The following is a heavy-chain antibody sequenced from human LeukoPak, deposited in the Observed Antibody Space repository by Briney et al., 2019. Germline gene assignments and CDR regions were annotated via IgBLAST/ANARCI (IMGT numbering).Heavy chain of an antibody. D-gene: IGHD3-22*01. J-gene: IGHJ4*02. CDR3: ASRCYYYDSSGCPGY. Sequence: SGTLSLTCAVSGGSISSTNWWNWVRQPPGKGLEWIGEIYHSGSTNYNPSLKSRVTISVDKSKNQFSLKLSSVTAADTAVYYCASRCYYYDSSGCPGYWGQGTLVTVSS. CDR1: GGSISSTNW. V-gene: IGHV4-4*02. CDR2: IYHSGST.